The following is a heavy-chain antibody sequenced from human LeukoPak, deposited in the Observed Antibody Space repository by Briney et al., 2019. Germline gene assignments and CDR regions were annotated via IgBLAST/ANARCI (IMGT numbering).Heavy chain of an antibody. CDR3: AKAASSSWPSYYYGMDV. V-gene: IGHV3-23*01. CDR1: GFIFSSYS. D-gene: IGHD6-13*01. J-gene: IGHJ6*02. Sequence: GGSLRLSCAASGFIFSSYSMSWVCQAPGMGLEWVSVITGSGGNTYYADSVKGRFTISKDNSKNTVYLQMSSLRVDDTAVYYCAKAASSSWPSYYYGMDVWGQGTTVTVSS. CDR2: ITGSGGNT.